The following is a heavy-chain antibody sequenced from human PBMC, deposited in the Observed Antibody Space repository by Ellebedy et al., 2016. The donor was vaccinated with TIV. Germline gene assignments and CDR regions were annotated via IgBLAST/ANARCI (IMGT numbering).Heavy chain of an antibody. CDR2: IYSGGST. D-gene: IGHD5-18*01. Sequence: GESLKISCAASGFTVSSYYMSWVRQAPGKGLEWVSVIYSGGSTHYADSVKGRFTISRDNSKNTLYHQMNSLRLEDTAVYYCARKYIYGFDWGQGTLVTVSS. V-gene: IGHV3-66*01. J-gene: IGHJ4*02. CDR1: GFTVSSYY. CDR3: ARKYIYGFD.